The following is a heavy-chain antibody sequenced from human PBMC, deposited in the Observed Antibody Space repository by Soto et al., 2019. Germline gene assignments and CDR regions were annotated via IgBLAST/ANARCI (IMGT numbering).Heavy chain of an antibody. Sequence: QVQLVESGGGVVQPGRSLRLSCAASGFTFSSDGMHWVRQAPGKGLEWVAVIWYDGSNKYYADSVKGRFTISRDNSKNTLYLQMNSLRAEDTAVYYCARAGYCSSTSCPPFDYWGQGTLVTVSS. CDR2: IWYDGSNK. V-gene: IGHV3-33*01. D-gene: IGHD2-2*01. CDR1: GFTFSSDG. CDR3: ARAGYCSSTSCPPFDY. J-gene: IGHJ4*02.